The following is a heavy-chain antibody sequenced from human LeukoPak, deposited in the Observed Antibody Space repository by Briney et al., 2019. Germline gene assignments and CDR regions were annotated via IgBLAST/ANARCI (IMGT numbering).Heavy chain of an antibody. J-gene: IGHJ4*02. D-gene: IGHD4-17*01. CDR3: ARTTLYDYGDYGIDY. CDR2: ISSSSSYI. Sequence: AGGSLRLSCAASGFTFSSYSMNWVRQAPGKGLEWVSSISSSSSYIYYADSVKGRFTISRDNAKDSLYLQMNSLRAEDTAVYYCARTTLYDYGDYGIDYWGQGTLVTVSS. V-gene: IGHV3-21*01. CDR1: GFTFSSYS.